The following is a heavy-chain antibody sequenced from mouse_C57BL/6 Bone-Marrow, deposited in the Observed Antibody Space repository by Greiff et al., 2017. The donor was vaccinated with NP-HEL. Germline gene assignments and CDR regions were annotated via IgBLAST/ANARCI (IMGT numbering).Heavy chain of an antibody. D-gene: IGHD2-14*01. V-gene: IGHV5-4*01. J-gene: IGHJ4*01. Sequence: EVKLVESGGGLVKPGGSLKLSCAASGFTFSSYAMSWVRQTPEKRLEWVATISDGGSYTYYPDNVKGRFTISRDNAKNNLYLQMSHLKSEDTAMYYCAREWGTDYYAMDYWGQGTSVTVSS. CDR1: GFTFSSYA. CDR3: AREWGTDYYAMDY. CDR2: ISDGGSYT.